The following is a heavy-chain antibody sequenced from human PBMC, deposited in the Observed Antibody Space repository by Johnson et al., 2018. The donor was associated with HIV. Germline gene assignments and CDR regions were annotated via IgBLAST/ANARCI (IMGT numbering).Heavy chain of an antibody. CDR3: AKVRQPANYGAFDV. CDR2: ISYDGSNK. Sequence: QVQLVESGGGVVQPGRSLRLSCAASGFTFSSYAMHWVRQAPGKGLEWVAVISYDGSNKYYADSVKAPFTISRDNSKNTLYLQMNSLRADDTDIYYCAKVRQPANYGAFDVWGQVTIVTVSS. CDR1: GFTFSSYA. J-gene: IGHJ3*01. D-gene: IGHD3-10*01. V-gene: IGHV3-30*04.